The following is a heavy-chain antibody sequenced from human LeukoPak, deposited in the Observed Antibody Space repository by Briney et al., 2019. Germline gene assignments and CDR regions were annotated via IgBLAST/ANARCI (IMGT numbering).Heavy chain of an antibody. D-gene: IGHD3-22*01. CDR1: GFTFSTSG. Sequence: VQPGGSLKLSCAAPGFTFSTSGMHWVRQASGKGLEWVGRIRSKAYSYATAYAASVKGRFTISRDVSKNTLYLQMNSLKTEDTAVYHCTTLIREAGWGQGTLVTVSS. J-gene: IGHJ4*02. CDR3: TTLIREAG. CDR2: IRSKAYSYAT. V-gene: IGHV3-73*01.